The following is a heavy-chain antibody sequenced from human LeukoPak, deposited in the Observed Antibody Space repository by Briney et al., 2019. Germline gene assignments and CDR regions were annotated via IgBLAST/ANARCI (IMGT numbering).Heavy chain of an antibody. V-gene: IGHV3-48*01. J-gene: IGHJ4*02. CDR3: ARDGGYSGYDADC. D-gene: IGHD5-12*01. CDR1: GFTFSTYS. Sequence: TGGSLRLSRAASGFTFSTYSMKWVRQAPGKGLEWVSYISDSSAMYYADSVRGRFTISRENDKNSLFLQMNSLRAEDTAVYYCARDGGYSGYDADCWGQGTLVTVSS. CDR2: ISDSSAM.